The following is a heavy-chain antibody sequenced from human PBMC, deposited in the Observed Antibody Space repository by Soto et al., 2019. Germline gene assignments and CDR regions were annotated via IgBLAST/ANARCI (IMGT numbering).Heavy chain of an antibody. CDR2: INAGNGNT. J-gene: IGHJ6*02. Sequence: QVQLVQSGAEVKKPGASVKVSCKASGYTSTSYAMHWVRQAPGQRLEWMGWINAGNGNTKYSQKFQGRVTITRDTSASTAYMELSSLRSEDTAVYYCARGEGGTTDYYYGMDVWGQGTTVTVSS. CDR1: GYTSTSYA. D-gene: IGHD1-7*01. CDR3: ARGEGGTTDYYYGMDV. V-gene: IGHV1-3*01.